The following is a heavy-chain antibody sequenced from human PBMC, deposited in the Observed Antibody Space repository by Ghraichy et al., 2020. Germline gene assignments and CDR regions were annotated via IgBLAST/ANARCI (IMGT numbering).Heavy chain of an antibody. J-gene: IGHJ4*02. Sequence: GGSLRLSCAASGFTFSSYAMSWVRQAPGKGLEWVSAISGSGGSTYYADSVKGRFTISRDNSKNTLYLQMNSLRAEDTAVYYCAKDSQLGITMIVVARGYYFDYWGQGTLVTVSS. CDR1: GFTFSSYA. V-gene: IGHV3-23*01. D-gene: IGHD3-22*01. CDR2: ISGSGGST. CDR3: AKDSQLGITMIVVARGYYFDY.